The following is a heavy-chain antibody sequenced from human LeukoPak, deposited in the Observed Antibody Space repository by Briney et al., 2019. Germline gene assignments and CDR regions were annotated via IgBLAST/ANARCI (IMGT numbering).Heavy chain of an antibody. CDR2: IYYSGST. CDR3: ARGGYYGSGNDFRFDP. Sequence: PSETLSLTCTVSGGSLSSYYWSWIRQPPGKGLEWIGYIYYSGSTNYNPSLKRRVTISVDTSKNQFSLKLTSVTAADTAVYYCARGGYYGSGNDFRFDPWGQGTPVTVSS. J-gene: IGHJ5*02. V-gene: IGHV4-59*01. D-gene: IGHD3-10*01. CDR1: GGSLSSYY.